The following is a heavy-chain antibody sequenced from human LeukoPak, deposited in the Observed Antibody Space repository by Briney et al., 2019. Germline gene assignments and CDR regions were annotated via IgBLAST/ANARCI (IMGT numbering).Heavy chain of an antibody. V-gene: IGHV4-34*01. Sequence: GSLRLSCAASGFTFSSYSMNWVRQAPGKGLEWIGEINHSGSTNYNPSLKSRVTISVDTSKNQFSLKLSSVTAADTAVYYCARGRRWLRPAPDAFDIWGQGTMVTVSS. CDR2: INHSGST. J-gene: IGHJ3*02. D-gene: IGHD5-12*01. CDR1: GFTFSSYS. CDR3: ARGRRWLRPAPDAFDI.